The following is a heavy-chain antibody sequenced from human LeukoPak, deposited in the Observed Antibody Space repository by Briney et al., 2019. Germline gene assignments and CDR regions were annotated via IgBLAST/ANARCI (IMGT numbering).Heavy chain of an antibody. D-gene: IGHD5-12*01. J-gene: IGHJ4*02. CDR3: ARAVDIVATNGGVYFDY. CDR2: IYPGDSDT. Sequence: GESLKISCKGSGYSFTSYWIGWVRQMPGKGLEWMGIIYPGDSDTRYSPSFQGQVTISADKSISTAYLQWSSLKASDTAMYYCARAVDIVATNGGVYFDYWGQGTLVTVSS. V-gene: IGHV5-51*01. CDR1: GYSFTSYW.